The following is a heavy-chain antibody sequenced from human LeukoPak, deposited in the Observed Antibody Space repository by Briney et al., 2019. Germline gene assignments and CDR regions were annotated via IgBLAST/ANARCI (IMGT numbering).Heavy chain of an antibody. V-gene: IGHV4-34*01. Sequence: SETLSLTCAVYGGSFSGYYWSWIRQPPGKGLEWIGEINHSGSTNYNPSLKSRATISVDTSKNQFSLKLSSVTAADTAVYYCASALRVALGYWGQGTLVTVSS. CDR1: GGSFSGYY. CDR3: ASALRVALGY. CDR2: INHSGST. J-gene: IGHJ4*02. D-gene: IGHD3-10*01.